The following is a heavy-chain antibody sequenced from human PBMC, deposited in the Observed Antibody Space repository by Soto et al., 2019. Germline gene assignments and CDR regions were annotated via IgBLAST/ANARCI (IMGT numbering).Heavy chain of an antibody. CDR3: AKDLNMVRGHYYYYGMDV. CDR1: GFTFSSYG. V-gene: IGHV3-30*18. Sequence: GGSLRLSCAASGFTFSSYGMHWVRQAPGKGLEWVAVISYDGSNKYYADSVKGRFTISRDNSKNTLYLQMNSLRAEDTAVYYCAKDLNMVRGHYYYYGMDVWGQGTTVTVSS. J-gene: IGHJ6*02. CDR2: ISYDGSNK. D-gene: IGHD3-10*01.